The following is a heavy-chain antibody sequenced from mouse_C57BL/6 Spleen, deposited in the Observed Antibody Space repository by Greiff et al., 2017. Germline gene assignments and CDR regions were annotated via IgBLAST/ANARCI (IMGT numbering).Heavy chain of an antibody. CDR3: ARGTAQATGFDY. J-gene: IGHJ2*01. V-gene: IGHV5-4*03. Sequence: EVKLMESGGGLVKPGGSLKLSCAASGFTFSSYAMSWVRQTPEKRLEWVATISDGGSYTYYPDNVKGRFTISRDNAKNNLYLQMSHLKSEDTAMYYCARGTAQATGFDYGGQGTTLTVSS. CDR1: GFTFSSYA. CDR2: ISDGGSYT. D-gene: IGHD3-2*02.